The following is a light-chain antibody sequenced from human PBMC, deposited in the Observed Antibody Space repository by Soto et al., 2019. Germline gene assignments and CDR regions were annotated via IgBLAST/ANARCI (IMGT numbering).Light chain of an antibody. J-gene: IGLJ1*01. CDR2: DVS. V-gene: IGLV2-11*01. CDR3: CSYAGSYTLGV. CDR1: SSDVGGYNY. Sequence: QSALTQPRSVSGSPGQSVTISCTGTSSDVGGYNYVSWYQQHPGKAPKLMIYDVSKRPSGVPDRFSGSKSGNTASLTISGLQAEDEADYYCCSYAGSYTLGVFGTGTKLNVL.